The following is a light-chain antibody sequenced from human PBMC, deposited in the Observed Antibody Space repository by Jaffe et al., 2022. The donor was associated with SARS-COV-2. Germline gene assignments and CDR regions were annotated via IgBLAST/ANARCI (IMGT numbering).Light chain of an antibody. Sequence: DIQMTQSPSSLSASVGDRVTITCQASQDISNYLNWYQQKPGKAPKLLIYDASNLETGVPSRFSGSGSGTDFTFTISSLQPEDIATYYCQQYDNLLNPSFGGGTKVEIK. V-gene: IGKV1-33*01. CDR3: QQYDNLLNPS. CDR1: QDISNY. CDR2: DAS. J-gene: IGKJ4*01.